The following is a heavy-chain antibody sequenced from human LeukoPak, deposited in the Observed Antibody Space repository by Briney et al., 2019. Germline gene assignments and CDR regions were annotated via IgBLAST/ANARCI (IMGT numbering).Heavy chain of an antibody. CDR1: GFTFSSYW. Sequence: GGSLRLSCAASGFTFSSYWMSWVRQAPGKGLEWVANIKQDGSEKYYVDSVKGRFTISRDNAKNSLYLQMNSLRAEDTAVYYCARDLNQSPGATELDYYYYYMDVWGKGTTVTVSS. D-gene: IGHD5-24*01. CDR3: ARDLNQSPGATELDYYYYYMDV. J-gene: IGHJ6*03. CDR2: IKQDGSEK. V-gene: IGHV3-7*01.